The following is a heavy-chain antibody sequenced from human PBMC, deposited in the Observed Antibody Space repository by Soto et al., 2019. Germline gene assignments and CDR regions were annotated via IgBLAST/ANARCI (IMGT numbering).Heavy chain of an antibody. Sequence: ASVKVSCKASGYTFTSYAMNWVRQAPGQGLEWMGWINTNTGNPTYAQGFTGRFVFSLDTSVSTAYLQISSLKAEDTDVYYCASGGISTNFDYWGQGTLVTVSS. CDR3: ASGGISTNFDY. CDR2: INTNTGNP. V-gene: IGHV7-4-1*02. D-gene: IGHD3-16*02. J-gene: IGHJ4*02. CDR1: GYTFTSYA.